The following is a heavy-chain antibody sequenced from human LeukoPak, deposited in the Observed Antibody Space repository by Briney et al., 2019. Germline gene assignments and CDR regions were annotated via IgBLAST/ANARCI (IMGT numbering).Heavy chain of an antibody. J-gene: IGHJ4*02. CDR1: GASVSNYY. V-gene: IGHV4-59*08. CDR3: ARHHDGGPKLRLDF. Sequence: MSSETLSPTCRLSGASVSNYYWSCIRQPPGNGLEWIGFFHYSGSTNYNPSLNSRVTTSIDTSMNHLSLSLVSVTAADTAVYFCARHHDGGPKLRLDFWGLGVLVTVSS. D-gene: IGHD2-15*01. CDR2: FHYSGST.